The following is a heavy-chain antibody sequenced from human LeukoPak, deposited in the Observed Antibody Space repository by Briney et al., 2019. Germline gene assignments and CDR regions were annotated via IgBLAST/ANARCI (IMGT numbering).Heavy chain of an antibody. J-gene: IGHJ4*02. CDR1: GFTFSSYS. CDR2: ISSSSSYI. CDR3: ARDHYYDSSGYYYYGPFDY. D-gene: IGHD3-22*01. V-gene: IGHV3-21*01. Sequence: GSLTLSCAASGFTFSSYSMNWVRHAPGQGLEWVSSISSSSSYIYYADSVKGRFTIPRDNAKNSLYLQMNSLRAEDTAVYYCARDHYYDSSGYYYYGPFDYWGQGTLVTVSS.